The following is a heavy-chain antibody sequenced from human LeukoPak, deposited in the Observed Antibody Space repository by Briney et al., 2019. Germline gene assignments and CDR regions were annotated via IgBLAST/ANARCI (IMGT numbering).Heavy chain of an antibody. CDR2: IYSGGST. D-gene: IGHD6-19*01. J-gene: IGHJ4*02. V-gene: IGHV3-53*01. CDR1: GFTVSSNY. Sequence: GGSLRLSCAASGFTVSSNYMSWVRQAPGKGLEWVSVIYSGGSTYYADSVKGRFTISRDNSKNTLYLQMNSLRAEDTAVYYCASWLSRSSGWSYFDYWGQGTLLTVSS. CDR3: ASWLSRSSGWSYFDY.